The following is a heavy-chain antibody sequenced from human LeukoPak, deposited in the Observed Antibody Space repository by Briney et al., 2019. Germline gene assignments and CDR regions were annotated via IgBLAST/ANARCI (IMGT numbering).Heavy chain of an antibody. Sequence: SETLSLTCTVSGGSISSGGYYWSWIRQHPGKGLEWIGHIYYSGSTYYNPSLKSRVTISVDTSKNQFSLKLSSVTAADTAVYYCARDRGAGGPFDYWGQGTLVTVSS. J-gene: IGHJ4*02. CDR2: IYYSGST. CDR3: ARDRGAGGPFDY. V-gene: IGHV4-31*03. CDR1: GGSISSGGYY. D-gene: IGHD2-15*01.